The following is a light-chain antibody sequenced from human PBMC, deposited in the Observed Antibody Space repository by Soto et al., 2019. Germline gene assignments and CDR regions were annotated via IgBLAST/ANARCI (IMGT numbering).Light chain of an antibody. CDR1: QSVSSSY. J-gene: IGKJ1*01. V-gene: IGKV3-20*01. CDR3: QQYGSLSWT. Sequence: EIVLTQSPGTLSLSPGERDTLSCRASQSVSSSYLAWYQQKPGQAPRLLIYGASSRATGIPDRFTGSGSGTDFTLTISSLQPEDFAVYYCQQYGSLSWTFGQGTKVDIK. CDR2: GAS.